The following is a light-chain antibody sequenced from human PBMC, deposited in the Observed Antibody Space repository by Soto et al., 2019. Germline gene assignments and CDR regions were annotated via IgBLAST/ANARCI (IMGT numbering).Light chain of an antibody. CDR3: SSYGGSNNVYV. CDR2: EVS. Sequence: QCLLTQRPSASASPGHSLNITCTGTSIDVGGYNYVSWYQQHPGKAPKLMIYEVSKRPSGVPDRFSGSKSGNTASLTVSGLQAEDEADYYCSSYGGSNNVYVFGTGTKVTVL. CDR1: SIDVGGYNY. V-gene: IGLV2-8*01. J-gene: IGLJ1*01.